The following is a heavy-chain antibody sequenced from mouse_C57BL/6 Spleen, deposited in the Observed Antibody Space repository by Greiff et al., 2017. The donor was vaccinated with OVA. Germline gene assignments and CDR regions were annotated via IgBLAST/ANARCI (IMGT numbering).Heavy chain of an antibody. CDR1: GYTFTDYY. D-gene: IGHD1-1*01. J-gene: IGHJ3*01. Sequence: EVQLQESGPELVKPGASVKIPCKASGYTFTDYYMDWVKQSHGKSLEWIGDINPNNGGTNYNQKFKGKATLTVATSSSTAYMELRSLTSEDTAVYYCARYYCGSGYDVRFAYWGQGTLVTVSA. CDR3: ARYYCGSGYDVRFAY. V-gene: IGHV1-18*01. CDR2: INPNNGGT.